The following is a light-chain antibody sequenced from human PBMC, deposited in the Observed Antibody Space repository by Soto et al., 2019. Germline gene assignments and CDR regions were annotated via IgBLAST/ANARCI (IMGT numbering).Light chain of an antibody. Sequence: QSVLTQPASVSGSPGHSIAISCTGTSSDVGAYNSVSWYQQHPGRAPKLMIHDVSNRPSGVSNRFSGSKSGNTASLTISGLQAEDEADYYCSSYTSSSTYVFGTGTKVTVL. V-gene: IGLV2-14*03. CDR2: DVS. CDR3: SSYTSSSTYV. J-gene: IGLJ1*01. CDR1: SSDVGAYNS.